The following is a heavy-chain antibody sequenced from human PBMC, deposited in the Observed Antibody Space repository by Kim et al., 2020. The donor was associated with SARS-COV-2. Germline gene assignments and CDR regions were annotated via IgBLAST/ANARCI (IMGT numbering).Heavy chain of an antibody. CDR3: ARDPGSRLRGLTYSYYGMDV. V-gene: IGHV3-30-3*01. D-gene: IGHD3-10*01. CDR2: ISYDGSNK. CDR1: GFTFSSCA. Sequence: GGSLRLSCAASGFTFSSCAIHWVRQAPGKGLEWVAVISYDGSNKNYADSVKGRFTISRDNSKNTLYLQMNSLRAEDTALYYCARDPGSRLRGLTYSYYGMDVWGEETTVTVST. J-gene: IGHJ6*04.